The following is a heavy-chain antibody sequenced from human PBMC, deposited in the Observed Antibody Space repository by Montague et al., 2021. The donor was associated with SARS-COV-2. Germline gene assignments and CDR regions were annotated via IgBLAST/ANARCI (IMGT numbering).Heavy chain of an antibody. J-gene: IGHJ4*02. CDR1: GASVSSTSAA. CDR2: TYFTSKWSS. Sequence: CAISGASVSSTSAAWNWIRQSPSRGLEWLGRTYFTSKWSSEYALSVKSRLIISPDTSKNQFSLRLMSVTPDDTAVYYCARAYCSSTSCYPIDYWSQGTLVTVSS. D-gene: IGHD2-2*01. V-gene: IGHV6-1*01. CDR3: ARAYCSSTSCYPIDY.